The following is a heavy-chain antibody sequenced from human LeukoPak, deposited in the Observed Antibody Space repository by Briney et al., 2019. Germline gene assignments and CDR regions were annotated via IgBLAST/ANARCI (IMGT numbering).Heavy chain of an antibody. CDR3: ARVNYGDYEVYFDY. J-gene: IGHJ4*02. CDR2: INPNSGGT. CDR1: GYTFTAYY. Sequence: ASVKASCKVSGYTFTAYYMHWVRHGPGQGHEWMGGINPNSGGTNYAQKFQGRVTMTRDTSISTAYMELSRLRSDDTAVYYCARVNYGDYEVYFDYWGQGTLVTVSS. D-gene: IGHD4-17*01. V-gene: IGHV1-2*02.